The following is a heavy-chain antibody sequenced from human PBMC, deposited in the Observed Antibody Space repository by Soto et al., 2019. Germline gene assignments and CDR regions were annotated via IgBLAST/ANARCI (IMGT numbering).Heavy chain of an antibody. V-gene: IGHV4-30-2*01. D-gene: IGHD3-10*01. CDR2: IYHSGST. CDR1: GGSISSGGYS. CDR3: ARGPPFGY. J-gene: IGHJ4*02. Sequence: PSETLSLTCVVSGGSISSGGYSLSWIRQPPGKGLEWIGYIYHSGSTYYNPSLKSRVTISVDRSKNQFSLKLSSVTAADTAVYYCARGPPFGYWGQGTLVTVSS.